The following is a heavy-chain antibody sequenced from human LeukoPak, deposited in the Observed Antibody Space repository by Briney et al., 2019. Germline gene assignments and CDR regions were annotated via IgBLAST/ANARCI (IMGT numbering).Heavy chain of an antibody. V-gene: IGHV3-53*01. CDR3: AKDQRSIAVAGYFDY. CDR1: GFTVSSNS. Sequence: GGSLRLSCTVSGFTVSSNSMSWVRQAPGKGLEWVSFIYSDNTHYSDSVKGRFTISRDNSKNTLYLQMNSLRAEDTAVYYCAKDQRSIAVAGYFDYWGQGTLVTVSS. CDR2: IYSDNT. D-gene: IGHD6-19*01. J-gene: IGHJ4*02.